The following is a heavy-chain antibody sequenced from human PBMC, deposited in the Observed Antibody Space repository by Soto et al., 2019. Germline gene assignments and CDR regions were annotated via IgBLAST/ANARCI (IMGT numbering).Heavy chain of an antibody. Sequence: QVQLVESGGGVVQPGRSLRLSCAASGFTFSSYAMHWVRQAPGKGLEWVAVISYDGSNKYYADSVKGRFTTSRDNSKNTLYLQMNSLRAQDTAVYYCARAPATITDYWGQGTLVTVSS. CDR3: ARAPATITDY. CDR2: ISYDGSNK. CDR1: GFTFSSYA. V-gene: IGHV3-30-3*01. D-gene: IGHD5-12*01. J-gene: IGHJ4*02.